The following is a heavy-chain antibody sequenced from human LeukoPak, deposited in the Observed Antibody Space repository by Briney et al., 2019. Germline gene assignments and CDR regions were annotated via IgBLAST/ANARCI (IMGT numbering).Heavy chain of an antibody. Sequence: PSQTLSLTCTVSGGSISSGGYYWSWIRQHPGKGLEWIGYIYYSGSTYYNPSLKSRVTISVDTSKNQFSLKLSSVTAADTAVYYCARDQGLDHTFYPWGQGTMVTVSS. J-gene: IGHJ5*02. V-gene: IGHV4-31*03. D-gene: IGHD1-14*01. CDR1: GGSISSGGYY. CDR2: IYYSGST. CDR3: ARDQGLDHTFYP.